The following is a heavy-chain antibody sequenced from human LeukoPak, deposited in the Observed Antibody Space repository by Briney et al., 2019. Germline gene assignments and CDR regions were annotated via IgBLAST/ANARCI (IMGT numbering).Heavy chain of an antibody. D-gene: IGHD3-22*01. V-gene: IGHV3-23*01. CDR3: AKRGVVIRVILVGFHKEANYFDS. CDR1: GITLSNYC. CDR2: ISDSGGRT. J-gene: IGHJ4*02. Sequence: GGSLRLSCAVSGITLSNYCMSWVRQAPGRGLEWVAGISDSGGRTNYADSVKGRFTISRDNPKNTLYLQMNSLRAEDTAVYFCAKRGVVIRVILVGFHKEANYFDSWGQGALVTVSS.